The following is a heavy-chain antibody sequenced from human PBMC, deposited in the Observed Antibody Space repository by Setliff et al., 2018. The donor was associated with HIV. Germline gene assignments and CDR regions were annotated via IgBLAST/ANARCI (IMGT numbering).Heavy chain of an antibody. CDR3: AKDVCSGAYCYAYYYYGMDV. CDR1: GFTFSSHA. J-gene: IGHJ6*02. D-gene: IGHD2-15*01. V-gene: IGHV3-23*01. Sequence: PGGSLRLSCAASGFTFSSHAMTWVRQAPGQGLEWVSIIGGSGISTYYADSVKGRSTISRDNSRNMLYPQMNSLRAEDTAVYYCAKDVCSGAYCYAYYYYGMDVWGQGTMVTVSS. CDR2: IGGSGIST.